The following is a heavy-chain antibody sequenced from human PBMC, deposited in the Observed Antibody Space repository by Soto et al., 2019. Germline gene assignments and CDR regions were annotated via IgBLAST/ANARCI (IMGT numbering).Heavy chain of an antibody. CDR1: GYSFTSYY. V-gene: IGHV1-46*01. CDR2: INPSSGST. D-gene: IGHD2-21*01. J-gene: IGHJ4*02. Sequence: AVKVSCKASGYSFTSYYMHWVRQAPGQGLEWMGIINPSSGSTSYAQKFQGRVTMTRDTSTSTVYMELSSLRSEDTAVYYCARAVGDLRPDTCFDYWGQGTLVTVSS. CDR3: ARAVGDLRPDTCFDY.